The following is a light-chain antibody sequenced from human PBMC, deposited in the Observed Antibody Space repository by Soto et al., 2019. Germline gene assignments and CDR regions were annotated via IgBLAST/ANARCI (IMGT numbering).Light chain of an antibody. CDR3: QQYGRSPT. Sequence: EIVLTQSPGTLSLSPGERATLSCRASQSVSSNYLAWYQQKPGQAPRLLIYGASSRATGIPDRFSGSGSGTDFTLTMSRLEPEDSAVYYCQQYGRSPTFGPGTKVDIK. CDR1: QSVSSNY. CDR2: GAS. J-gene: IGKJ3*01. V-gene: IGKV3-20*01.